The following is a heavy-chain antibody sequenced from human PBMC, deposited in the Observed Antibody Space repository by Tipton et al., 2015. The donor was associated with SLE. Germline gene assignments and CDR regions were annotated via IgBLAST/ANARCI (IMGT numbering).Heavy chain of an antibody. D-gene: IGHD1-7*01. CDR2: IQHDGSQT. CDR1: GFMFNNHA. Sequence: SLRLSCAASGFMFNNHAIHWVRQAPGKGLEWVALIQHDGSQTYHAESVQGRFTISRDNSKNTVYLQMNSLTAEDTAVYYCAVEGTVTSGYYYGMDVWGQGTTVTVSS. J-gene: IGHJ6*02. V-gene: IGHV3-30*19. CDR3: AVEGTVTSGYYYGMDV.